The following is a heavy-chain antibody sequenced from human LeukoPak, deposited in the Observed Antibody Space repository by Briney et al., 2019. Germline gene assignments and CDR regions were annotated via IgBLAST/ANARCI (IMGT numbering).Heavy chain of an antibody. CDR3: ARGRRILGGPENAGDFFDY. CDR2: INPNSGAT. D-gene: IGHD3-16*01. V-gene: IGHV1-2*02. CDR1: GYTLTDYY. Sequence: ASVKVSCKASGYTLTDYYLHWVRQAPGQGLKWMGWINPNSGATDYAQSFQARVTMTRDTSIGSGYMELTGLESGDTAVYYCARGRRILGGPENAGDFFDYWGQGSLVTVSS. J-gene: IGHJ4*01.